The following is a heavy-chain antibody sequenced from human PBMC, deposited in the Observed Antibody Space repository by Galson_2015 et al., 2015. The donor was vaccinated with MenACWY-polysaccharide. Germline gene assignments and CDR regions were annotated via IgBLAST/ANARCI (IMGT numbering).Heavy chain of an antibody. CDR3: ARGYVRGCHRPEY. V-gene: IGHV1-3*01. CDR2: INAGNGDT. D-gene: IGHD3-10*02. CDR1: GYAFTNFA. Sequence: SVKVSCKASGYAFTNFATHWVRQAPGQGLEWMGWINAGNGDTKYSQKFQGRVTLIVDTSATTAYMQLSSLRPEDTALYYCARGYVRGCHRPEYWGQRTLVTVSS. J-gene: IGHJ4*02.